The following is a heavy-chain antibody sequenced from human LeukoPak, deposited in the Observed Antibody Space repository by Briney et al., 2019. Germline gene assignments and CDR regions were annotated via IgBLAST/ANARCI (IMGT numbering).Heavy chain of an antibody. J-gene: IGHJ4*02. CDR2: ISGSGGST. V-gene: IGHV3-23*01. CDR3: AKDQGHYYGSGSYLDY. CDR1: GFTFSSYG. Sequence: GGSLRLSCAASGFTFSSYGMSWVRQAPGKGLEWVSAISGSGGSTYYADSVKGRFTISRDNSKNTLYLQMNSLRAEDTAVYYCAKDQGHYYGSGSYLDYWGQGTLVTVSS. D-gene: IGHD3-10*01.